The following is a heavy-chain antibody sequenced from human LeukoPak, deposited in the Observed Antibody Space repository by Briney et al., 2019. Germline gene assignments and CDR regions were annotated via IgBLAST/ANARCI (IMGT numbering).Heavy chain of an antibody. CDR1: GFTFSDYS. D-gene: IGHD3-22*01. V-gene: IGHV3-48*01. J-gene: IGHJ5*02. CDR2: ISISSSTI. Sequence: GGSLRLSCAASGFTFSDYSMNWVRQAPGEGLEWVSYISISSSTIYYADSVKGRFTISRDDAKNSLYLQMNSLRAEDTALYYCARLKGRYYDRSGYYPFSPWGQGTLVTVSS. CDR3: ARLKGRYYDRSGYYPFSP.